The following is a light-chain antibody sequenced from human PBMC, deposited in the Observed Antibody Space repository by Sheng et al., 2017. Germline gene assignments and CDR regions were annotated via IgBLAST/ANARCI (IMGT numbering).Light chain of an antibody. CDR2: GDS. J-gene: IGLJ3*02. CDR1: NSNIGAGYD. Sequence: QSVLTQPPSVSGAPGQSVTVSCTGSNSNIGAGYDVHWYQQFPGTAPKLLMYGDSSRPSGVPDRFSGSKSGTSASLAITGLQAEDEADYYCQSYDRTLSSWVFGGGTKLTVL. V-gene: IGLV1-40*01. CDR3: QSYDRTLSSWV.